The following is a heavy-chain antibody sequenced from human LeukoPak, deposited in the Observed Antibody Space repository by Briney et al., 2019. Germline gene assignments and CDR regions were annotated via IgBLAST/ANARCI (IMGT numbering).Heavy chain of an antibody. CDR3: ARDYYYDSSGYHGN. CDR2: IYYSGST. CDR1: GGSFSGYY. D-gene: IGHD3-22*01. V-gene: IGHV4-34*01. J-gene: IGHJ4*02. Sequence: SETLSLTCAVYGGSFSGYYWSWIRQHPGKGLEWIGHIYYSGSTYYNPSLKSRVTISVDTSKNQFSLKLSSVTAADTAVYYCARDYYYDSSGYHGNWGQGTLVTVSS.